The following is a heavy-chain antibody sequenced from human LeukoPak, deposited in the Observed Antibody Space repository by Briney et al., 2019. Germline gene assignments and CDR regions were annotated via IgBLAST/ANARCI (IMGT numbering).Heavy chain of an antibody. CDR1: GRSISSYY. CDR3: AISLRWFGELPPHYMDV. V-gene: IGHV4-59*01. J-gene: IGHJ6*03. D-gene: IGHD3-10*01. Sequence: PSETLSLTCTVSGRSISSYYWSWIRQPPGKGLEWMAYIYYSGITNYNPSLKSRVPISVDTTKNQYSLKLSSVPAEGPAVYYCAISLRWFGELPPHYMDVWGKGTTVTVSS. CDR2: IYYSGIT.